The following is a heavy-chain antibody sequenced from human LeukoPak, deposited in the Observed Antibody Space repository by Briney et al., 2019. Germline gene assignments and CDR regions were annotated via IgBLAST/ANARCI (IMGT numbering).Heavy chain of an antibody. J-gene: IGHJ4*02. CDR2: IIPIFGTA. CDR1: GGTFSSYA. V-gene: IGHV1-69*05. CDR3: ARGERTYDILTGYYFDY. Sequence: ASVKVSCKASGGTFSSYAISWVRQAPGQGLEWMGGIIPIFGTANYAQKFQGRVTITTDESTSTAYMELSSLRSGDTAVYYCARGERTYDILTGYYFDYWGQGTLVTVSS. D-gene: IGHD3-9*01.